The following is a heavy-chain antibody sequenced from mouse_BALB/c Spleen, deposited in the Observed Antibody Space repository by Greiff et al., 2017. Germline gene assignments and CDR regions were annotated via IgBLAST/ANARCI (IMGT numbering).Heavy chain of an antibody. D-gene: IGHD2-14*01. CDR1: GYTFTSYW. V-gene: IGHV1-87*01. CDR3: ARFGRYDGDWYFDV. CDR2: IYPGDGDT. J-gene: IGHJ1*01. Sequence: QVQLQQSGTVLARPGASVKMSCKASGYTFTSYWMHWVKQRPGQGLEWIGAIYPGDGDTRYTQKFKGKATLTADKSSSTAYMQLSSLASEDSAVYYCARFGRYDGDWYFDVWGAGTTVTVSS.